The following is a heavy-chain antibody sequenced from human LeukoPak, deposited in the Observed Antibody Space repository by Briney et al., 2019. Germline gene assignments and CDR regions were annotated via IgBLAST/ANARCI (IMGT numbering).Heavy chain of an antibody. V-gene: IGHV3-7*01. J-gene: IGHJ4*02. CDR2: IKQDGSEK. CDR3: ARGYFDY. Sequence: GGSLRLSCAASGFTSSSYWMSWVRQAPGKGLEWVANIKQDGSEKYYVDSVKGRFTISRDNAKNSLYLQMNSLRAEDTAVYYCARGYFDYWGQGTLVTVSS. CDR1: GFTSSSYW.